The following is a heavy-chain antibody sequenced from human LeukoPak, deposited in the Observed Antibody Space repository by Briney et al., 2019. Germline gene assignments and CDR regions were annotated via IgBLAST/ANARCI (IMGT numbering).Heavy chain of an antibody. J-gene: IGHJ4*02. D-gene: IGHD2-15*01. Sequence: PSETLSLTCTVSGASISIGSFYWSWIRQPAGKGLEWIGRIYTSGSTDYSPSLKSRVTISVDTSKNQFSLKLSSVTAADTAVYYCAREGDSGYCSGGSCYGWRNLDYWGQGTLVTVPS. CDR1: GASISIGSFY. V-gene: IGHV4-61*02. CDR3: AREGDSGYCSGGSCYGWRNLDY. CDR2: IYTSGST.